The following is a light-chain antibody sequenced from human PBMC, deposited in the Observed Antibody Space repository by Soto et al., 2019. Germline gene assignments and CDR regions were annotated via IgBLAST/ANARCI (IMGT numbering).Light chain of an antibody. Sequence: QSALTQPRSVSGSPGQSVTLSCTGTSSDVGGYNYVSWYQQHPGKAPKLMIVDVNKRPSGVADRFSGSRSGNKASLTISGLQAADEADDYCCSYAGSNTWVFGGGTKLTVL. CDR1: SSDVGGYNY. V-gene: IGLV2-11*01. CDR3: CSYAGSNTWV. CDR2: DVN. J-gene: IGLJ3*02.